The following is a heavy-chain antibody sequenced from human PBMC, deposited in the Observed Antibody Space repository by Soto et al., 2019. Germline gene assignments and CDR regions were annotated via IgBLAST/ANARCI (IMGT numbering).Heavy chain of an antibody. V-gene: IGHV6-1*01. D-gene: IGHD3-22*01. CDR1: GDSVSSNSAA. J-gene: IGHJ4*02. CDR3: ARNLGSMYYYDSSGYPLPNYFDY. Sequence: SQTLSLTCAISGDSVSSNSAAWNWIRQSPSRGLEWLGRTYYRSKWYNDYAVSVKSRITINPDTSKNQFSLQLNSVTPEDTAVYYCARNLGSMYYYDSSGYPLPNYFDYWGQGTLVTVSS. CDR2: TYYRSKWYN.